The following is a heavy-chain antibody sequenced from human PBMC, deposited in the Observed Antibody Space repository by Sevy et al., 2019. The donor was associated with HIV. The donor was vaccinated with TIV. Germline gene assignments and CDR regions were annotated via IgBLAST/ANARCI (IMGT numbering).Heavy chain of an antibody. J-gene: IGHJ6*02. CDR2: ISYDGSNK. CDR3: ARDKVGFWSGYYTDYYYYGMDV. Sequence: GGSLRLSCAASGFTFSSYAMHWVRQAPGKGLEWVAVISYDGSNKYYADSVKGRFTISRDNSKKTLYLQMNSLRAEDTAVYYCARDKVGFWSGYYTDYYYYGMDVWGQGTTVTVSS. CDR1: GFTFSSYA. V-gene: IGHV3-30-3*01. D-gene: IGHD3-3*01.